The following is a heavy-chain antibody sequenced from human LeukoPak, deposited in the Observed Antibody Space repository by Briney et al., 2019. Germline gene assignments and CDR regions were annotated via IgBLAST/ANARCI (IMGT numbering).Heavy chain of an antibody. CDR2: IYYSGST. J-gene: IGHJ6*02. CDR3: ARLVYGDYVYYGMDV. V-gene: IGHV4-59*08. CDR1: GGSISSYY. D-gene: IGHD4-17*01. Sequence: SETLSLTCTVSGGSISSYYWSWIRQPPGKGLEWIGYIYYSGSTNYNPSLKSRVTISVDTSKNQFSLKLSSVTAADTAVYYCARLVYGDYVYYGMDVWGQGTTVTVSS.